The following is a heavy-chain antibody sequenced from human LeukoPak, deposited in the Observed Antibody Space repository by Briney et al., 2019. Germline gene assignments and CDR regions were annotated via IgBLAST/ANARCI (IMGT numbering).Heavy chain of an antibody. V-gene: IGHV3-30-3*01. J-gene: IGHJ6*02. D-gene: IGHD2-15*01. Sequence: GGSLRLSCAASGFTFSSYTMHWVRQAPGKGPEWVAVISYDGSNKYYADSVKGRFTISRDNSKNTLYLQMNSLRAEDTAVYYCASGCSGGRCYRDYGMDVWGQGTTGSVSS. CDR3: ASGCSGGRCYRDYGMDV. CDR1: GFTFSSYT. CDR2: ISYDGSNK.